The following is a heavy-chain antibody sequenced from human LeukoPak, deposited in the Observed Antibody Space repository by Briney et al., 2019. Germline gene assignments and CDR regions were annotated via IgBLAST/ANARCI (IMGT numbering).Heavy chain of an antibody. J-gene: IGHJ6*03. D-gene: IGHD1-26*01. V-gene: IGHV3-7*01. CDR2: IKQDGSEK. CDR1: GFTFSSYW. Sequence: GGSLRLSCAASGFTFSSYWMSWVCQAPGKGLKWVANIKQDGSEKYYVDSVKGRFTISRDNAKNSLYLQMNSLRAEDAAVYYCARARHGGSYSNYYYYMDVWGKGTTVTVSS. CDR3: ARARHGGSYSNYYYYMDV.